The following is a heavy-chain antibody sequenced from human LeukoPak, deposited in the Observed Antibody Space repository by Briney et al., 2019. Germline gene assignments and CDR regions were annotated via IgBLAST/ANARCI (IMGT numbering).Heavy chain of an antibody. CDR2: VDPEDGET. CDR1: GYTFTDYY. D-gene: IGHD5-18*01. V-gene: IGHV1-69-2*01. Sequence: ASVKISCKASGYTFTDYYMHWVQQAPGKGLEWMGRVDPEDGETIYAEKFQGRVTITADTSTDTAYMELSSLRSEDTAVYYCATGGGYSYGSFDYWGQGTLVTVSS. J-gene: IGHJ4*02. CDR3: ATGGGYSYGSFDY.